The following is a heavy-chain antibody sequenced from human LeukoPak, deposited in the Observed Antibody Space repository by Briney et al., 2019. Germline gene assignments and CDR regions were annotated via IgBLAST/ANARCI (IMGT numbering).Heavy chain of an antibody. CDR1: GYTFTSYG. CDR3: ARVGVVPAAIGWFDP. D-gene: IGHD2-2*01. CDR2: ISAYNGNT. V-gene: IGHV1-18*01. Sequence: ASVKVSCEASGYTFTSYGISWVRQAPGQGLEWMGWISAYNGNTNYAQKLQGRVTMTTDTSTSTAYMELRSLRSDDTAVYYCARVGVVPAAIGWFDPWGQGTLVTVSS. J-gene: IGHJ5*02.